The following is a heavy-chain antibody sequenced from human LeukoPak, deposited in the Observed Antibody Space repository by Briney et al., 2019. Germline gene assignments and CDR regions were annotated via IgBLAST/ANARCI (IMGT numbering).Heavy chain of an antibody. CDR3: AREDLVLLWFGELYRPFDY. V-gene: IGHV3-7*01. CDR1: GFTFSSYW. D-gene: IGHD3-10*01. J-gene: IGHJ4*02. Sequence: GGSLRLSCAASGFTFSSYWMSWVRQAPGKGMEWVANIKQDGSEKYYVDSVKGRFTISRDNAKNSLYLQMNSLRAEDTAVYYCAREDLVLLWFGELYRPFDYWGQGTLVTVSS. CDR2: IKQDGSEK.